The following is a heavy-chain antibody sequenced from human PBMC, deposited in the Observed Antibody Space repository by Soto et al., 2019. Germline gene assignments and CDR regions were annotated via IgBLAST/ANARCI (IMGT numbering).Heavy chain of an antibody. D-gene: IGHD6-6*01. CDR2: ISSSGSTI. V-gene: IGHV3-48*03. J-gene: IGHJ6*03. CDR1: GFTFSSYE. CDR3: ERETDYSSSSYDYHYSMDV. Sequence: GGSLRLSCAASGFTFSSYEMNWVRQAPGKGLEWVSYISSSGSTIYYADSVKGRFTISRDNAKNSLYLQMNSLRAEDMAVQYGERETDYSSSSYDYHYSMDVWGKGTMVTVSS.